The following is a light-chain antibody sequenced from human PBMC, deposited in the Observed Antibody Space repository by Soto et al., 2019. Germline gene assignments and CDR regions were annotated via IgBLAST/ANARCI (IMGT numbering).Light chain of an antibody. V-gene: IGLV2-14*01. CDR3: TSYTTSTTLV. J-gene: IGLJ3*02. Sequence: QSVLTRPASVSGSPGQSITLSCTGTSGDVGTYDYVSWYQQHPGKAPKLIIYEVTNRPSGVSNRFSGSKSGNTASLTISGLQADEEADYYCTSYTTSTTLVFCGVTKLTVL. CDR2: EVT. CDR1: SGDVGTYDY.